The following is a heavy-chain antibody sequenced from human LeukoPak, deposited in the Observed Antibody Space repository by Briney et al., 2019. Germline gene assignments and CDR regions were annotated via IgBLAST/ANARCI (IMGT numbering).Heavy chain of an antibody. J-gene: IGHJ6*02. V-gene: IGHV4-31*03. CDR1: GGSISGGGYY. Sequence: SSQTLSLTCTVSGGSISGGGYYWSWIRQHPGKGLEWIGYIYYSGSTCYNPSLKSRVTISVDTSKNQFSLKLSSVTAADTAVYYCARDGGSYNYYYYGMDVWGQGTTVTVSS. CDR3: ARDGGSYNYYYYGMDV. CDR2: IYYSGST. D-gene: IGHD1-26*01.